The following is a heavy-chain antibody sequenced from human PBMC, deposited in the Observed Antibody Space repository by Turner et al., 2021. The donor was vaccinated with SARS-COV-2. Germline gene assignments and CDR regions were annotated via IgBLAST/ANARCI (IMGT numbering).Heavy chain of an antibody. J-gene: IGHJ5*02. V-gene: IGHV1-24*01. CDR3: ATGYQLRVNWFDP. D-gene: IGHD2-2*01. CDR1: GYTLTELS. Sequence: QFQLVQSGAEVKKPGASVKVSCKISGYTLTELSMYWLRQAPGKGLEWMGGFDPEDGETIYAQNFQGRVTMTEDTSTDTAYMELSSLRSEDTAVYFCATGYQLRVNWFDPWGQGTLVTVSS. CDR2: FDPEDGET.